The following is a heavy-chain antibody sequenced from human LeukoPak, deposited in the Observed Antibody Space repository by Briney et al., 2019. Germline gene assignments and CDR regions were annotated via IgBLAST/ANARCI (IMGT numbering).Heavy chain of an antibody. J-gene: IGHJ6*02. D-gene: IGHD3-22*01. CDR1: GFTFSSYW. CDR3: ARGEDSSGYYYVYYYGMDV. CDR2: INSDGSST. V-gene: IGHV3-74*01. Sequence: GGSLRLSCAAAGFTFSSYWMHWVRQAPGKGMVWVSRINSDGSSTSYADSVKGRFTISRDNAKNTLYLQMNSLRAEDTAVYYCARGEDSSGYYYVYYYGMDVWGQGTTVTVSS.